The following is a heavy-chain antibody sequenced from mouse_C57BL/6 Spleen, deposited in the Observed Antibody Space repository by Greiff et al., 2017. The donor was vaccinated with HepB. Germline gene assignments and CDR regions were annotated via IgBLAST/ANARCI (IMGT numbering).Heavy chain of an antibody. CDR1: GYAFSSSW. CDR2: IYPGDGDT. CDR3: ARRVYYQGYFDY. J-gene: IGHJ2*01. D-gene: IGHD1-1*01. V-gene: IGHV1-82*01. Sequence: QVQLQQSGPELVKPGASVKISCKASGYAFSSSWMNWVKQRPGKGLEWIGRIYPGDGDTNYNGKFKGKATLTADKSSSTAYMQLSSLTSEDSAVYYCARRVYYQGYFDYWGQGTTLTVSS.